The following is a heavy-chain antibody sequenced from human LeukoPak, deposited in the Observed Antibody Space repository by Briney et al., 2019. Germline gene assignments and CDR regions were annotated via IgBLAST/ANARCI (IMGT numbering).Heavy chain of an antibody. Sequence: GGALRLSCVGSQLTFSSYSMNWVGPGPERGVEGVSAISSSGASTYYAYSVKGRFTISRDNSNNTLYLQMNSLRAEDTAVYYGAKNPNRSGWYQDYWGQGTLVTVSS. CDR1: QLTFSSYS. CDR2: ISSSGAST. V-gene: IGHV3-23*01. CDR3: AKNPNRSGWYQDY. D-gene: IGHD6-19*01. J-gene: IGHJ4*02.